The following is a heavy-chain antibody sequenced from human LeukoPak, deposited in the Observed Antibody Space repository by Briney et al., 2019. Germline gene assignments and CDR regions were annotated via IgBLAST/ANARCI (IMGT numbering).Heavy chain of an antibody. CDR2: ISGKNII. J-gene: IGHJ3*02. CDR1: GVDFKKYE. D-gene: IGHD3-10*01. Sequence: PGGSLRLSCAASGVDFKKYEMNWVRQAPGKGLEWISYISGKNIINYADSVKGRFTISRDNTKNSLYLQMNSLRAEDTAAYYCASELWFGESNALDTWGQGTVVIVSS. V-gene: IGHV3-48*03. CDR3: ASELWFGESNALDT.